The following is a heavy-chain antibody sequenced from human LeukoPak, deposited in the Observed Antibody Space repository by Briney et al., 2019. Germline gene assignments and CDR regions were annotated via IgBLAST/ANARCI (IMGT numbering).Heavy chain of an antibody. CDR3: ARVPSFVGADY. V-gene: IGHV3-7*01. Sequence: GGSLRLSCAASGFTFRSYWMSWVRQAPGKGLEWVANIKQDGSEKYYVDSVKGRFTTSRDNAKNSLYLQMNSLRAEDTAVYYCARVPSFVGADYWGQGTLVTVSS. CDR1: GFTFRSYW. J-gene: IGHJ4*02. D-gene: IGHD2-21*01. CDR2: IKQDGSEK.